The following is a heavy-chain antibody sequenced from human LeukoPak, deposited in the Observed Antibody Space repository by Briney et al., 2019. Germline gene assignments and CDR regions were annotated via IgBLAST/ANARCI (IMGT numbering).Heavy chain of an antibody. Sequence: SETLSLTCTVSGGSISSGTYYWGWIRQPPGKGLEWIGSIYYSGSTYYNPSLKSRVTISVHTSKNQFSLKLSSVTAADMAVYYCARTRYYYNSRSYGAPYYFDYWGQGTLVTVSS. CDR1: GGSISSGTYY. CDR3: ARTRYYYNSRSYGAPYYFDY. CDR2: IYYSGST. V-gene: IGHV4-39*01. J-gene: IGHJ4*02. D-gene: IGHD3-10*01.